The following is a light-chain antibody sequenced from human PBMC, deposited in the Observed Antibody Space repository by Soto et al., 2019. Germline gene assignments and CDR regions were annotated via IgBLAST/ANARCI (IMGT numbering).Light chain of an antibody. V-gene: IGLV2-14*01. CDR3: SSYTSSSTLVV. CDR1: SSDVGGYNY. J-gene: IGLJ2*01. CDR2: EVS. Sequence: QSALTQPASVSGSPGQSITISCTRTSSDVGGYNYVSWYQQHPGKAPKFMIYEVSNRPSGVSNRFSGSKSGNTASLTISGLQAEDEADYYCSSYTSSSTLVVFGGGTKLTVL.